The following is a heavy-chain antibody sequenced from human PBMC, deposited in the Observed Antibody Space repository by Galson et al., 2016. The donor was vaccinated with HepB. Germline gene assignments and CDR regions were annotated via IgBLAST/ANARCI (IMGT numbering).Heavy chain of an antibody. CDR1: GYPISGGYY. CDR2: IYHSGAT. CDR3: ARDGATGSKFDI. V-gene: IGHV4-38-2*02. Sequence: SETLSLTCTVSGYPISGGYYWSWIRQPPGKGLQWIGSIYHSGATYYSPSLKSQVAMSVDTSNNQSSLNLRSATGADTAVYYCARDGATGSKFDIWGQGTVVTVSS. J-gene: IGHJ3*02. D-gene: IGHD1-26*01.